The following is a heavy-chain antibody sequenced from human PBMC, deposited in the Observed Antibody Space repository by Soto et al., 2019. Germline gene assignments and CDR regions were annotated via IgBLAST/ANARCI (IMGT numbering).Heavy chain of an antibody. CDR3: ARGDYHDTSGPFSDAFDV. Sequence: PGGSLRLSCAASGFTFSSYGMHWVRQAPGKGLEWVAVISYDGSNKYYADSVKGRFTISRDNTKNSLYLQMNSLRAEDTAVYYCARGDYHDTSGPFSDAFDVWGQGTMVTVSS. D-gene: IGHD3-22*01. CDR2: ISYDGSNK. V-gene: IGHV3-30*03. J-gene: IGHJ3*01. CDR1: GFTFSSYG.